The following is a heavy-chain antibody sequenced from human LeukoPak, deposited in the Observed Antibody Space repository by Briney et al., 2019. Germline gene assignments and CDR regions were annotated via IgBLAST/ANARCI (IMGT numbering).Heavy chain of an antibody. CDR1: GDSISSRY. CDR2: IYYTGNT. J-gene: IGHJ5*01. D-gene: IGHD5-24*01. Sequence: SEPLSLTCIVSGDSISSRYWGWIRQPPGKGLEWIGYIYYTGNTNYNPSLKSRVAMSVDMSKNQFSLKMTSVTAADTAVYYCARDGRHDNNHWFDSWGQGTLVTVSA. V-gene: IGHV4-59*11. CDR3: ARDGRHDNNHWFDS.